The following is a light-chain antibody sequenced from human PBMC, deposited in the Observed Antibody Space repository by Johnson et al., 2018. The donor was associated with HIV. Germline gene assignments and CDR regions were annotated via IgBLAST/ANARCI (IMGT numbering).Light chain of an antibody. CDR3: GTWDNGLSAYV. Sequence: QSVLTQPPSVSAAPGQKVTSSCSGSSSNIGNNYVSWYQQLPGTAPKLLIYDNNKRPSGVPDRFSGSKSGTSATLGITGLQTGDEADYYCGTWDNGLSAYVFGTGTKVTVL. CDR2: DNN. CDR1: SSNIGNNY. V-gene: IGLV1-51*01. J-gene: IGLJ1*01.